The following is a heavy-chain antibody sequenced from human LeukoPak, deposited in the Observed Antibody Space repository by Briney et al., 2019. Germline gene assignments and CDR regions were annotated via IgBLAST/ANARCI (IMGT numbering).Heavy chain of an antibody. J-gene: IGHJ5*02. CDR1: GGSFSSYY. D-gene: IGHD3-10*01. Sequence: SETLSLTCAVYGGSFSSYYWSWIRQPPGKGLEWIGEINHSGSTNYNPSLKSRVTISVDTSKNQFSLKLGSVTAADTAVYYCARGRKYYYGSGSYSWFDPWGQGTLVTVSS. CDR3: ARGRKYYYGSGSYSWFDP. CDR2: INHSGST. V-gene: IGHV4-34*01.